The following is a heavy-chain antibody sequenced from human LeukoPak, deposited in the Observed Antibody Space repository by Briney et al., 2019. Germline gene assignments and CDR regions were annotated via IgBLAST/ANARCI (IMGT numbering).Heavy chain of an antibody. D-gene: IGHD5-18*01. CDR1: GFTFSSYE. CDR3: ARCGGYNYCYYYYYYMDV. J-gene: IGHJ6*03. CDR2: ISSSGSTI. V-gene: IGHV3-48*03. Sequence: PGGSLRLSCAASGFTFSSYEMNWVRQAPGKGLEWVSYISSSGSTIYYADSVKGRFTISRDNAKNSLYLQMNSLRAEDTAVYYCARCGGYNYCYYYYYYMDVWGKGTTVTISS.